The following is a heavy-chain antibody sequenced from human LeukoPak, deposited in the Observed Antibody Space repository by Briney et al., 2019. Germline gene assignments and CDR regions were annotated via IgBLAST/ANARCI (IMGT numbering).Heavy chain of an antibody. CDR3: ARVALAARPMGDYGAY. D-gene: IGHD4-17*01. J-gene: IGHJ4*02. Sequence: GGSLRLSCAASGFTFSSYSMNWVRQAPGKGLEWVSSISSSSSYIYYADSVKGRFTISRDNAKNSLYLQMNSLRAEDTAVYYCARVALAARPMGDYGAYWGQGTLVTVSS. V-gene: IGHV3-21*01. CDR1: GFTFSSYS. CDR2: ISSSSSYI.